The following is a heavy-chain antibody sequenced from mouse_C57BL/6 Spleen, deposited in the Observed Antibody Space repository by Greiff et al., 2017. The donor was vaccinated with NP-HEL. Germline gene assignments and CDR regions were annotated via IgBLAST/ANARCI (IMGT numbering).Heavy chain of an antibody. CDR1: GYTFTSYW. CDR3: ARSETAQATEAMDY. V-gene: IGHV1-64*01. D-gene: IGHD3-2*02. CDR2: IHPNSGST. Sequence: QVHVKQPGAELVKPGASVKLSCKASGYTFTSYWMHWVKQRPGQGLEWIGMIHPNSGSTNYNEKFKSKATLTVDKSSSTAYMQLSSLTSEDSAVYYCARSETAQATEAMDYWGQGTSVTVSS. J-gene: IGHJ4*01.